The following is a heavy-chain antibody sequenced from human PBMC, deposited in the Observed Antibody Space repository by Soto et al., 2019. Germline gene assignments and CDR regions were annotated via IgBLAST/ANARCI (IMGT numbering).Heavy chain of an antibody. CDR2: ISGSGGST. V-gene: IGHV3-23*01. J-gene: IGHJ4*02. Sequence: GGSLRLSCAASGFTFSSYAMSWVRQAPGKGLEWVSAISGSGGSTYYADSVKGRFTISRDNSKNTLYLQMNSLRAEDTAVYYCAKERGYDFWSGYPPFDYWGQGTLVTVSS. CDR3: AKERGYDFWSGYPPFDY. CDR1: GFTFSSYA. D-gene: IGHD3-3*01.